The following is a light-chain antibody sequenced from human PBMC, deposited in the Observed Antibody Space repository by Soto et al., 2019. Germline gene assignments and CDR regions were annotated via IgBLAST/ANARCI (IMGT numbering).Light chain of an antibody. V-gene: IGLV1-40*01. CDR2: GNS. CDR1: NSNIGAGYD. J-gene: IGLJ1*01. Sequence: QAVVTQPPSVSGAPGQRVTISCTGSNSNIGAGYDVHWYQLLPGTAPKLLIYGNSNRPSGVPDRFSGSKSGTSASLAITGLQAEDEADSYCQSYDTSLSALYVFGTGTKLTVL. CDR3: QSYDTSLSALYV.